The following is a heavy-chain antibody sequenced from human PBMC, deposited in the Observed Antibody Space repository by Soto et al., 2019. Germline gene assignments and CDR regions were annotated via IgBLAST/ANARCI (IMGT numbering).Heavy chain of an antibody. J-gene: IGHJ4*02. CDR3: ATGIQLWLEKGFDY. D-gene: IGHD5-18*01. V-gene: IGHV1-24*01. CDR1: GYTLTELS. Sequence: ASVKVSCKVSGYTLTELSMHWVRQAPGKGLEWMGGFDPEDGETIYAQKFQGRVTMTEDTSTDTAYMELSSLRSEDTAVYYCATGIQLWLEKGFDYWGQGTLVTVSS. CDR2: FDPEDGET.